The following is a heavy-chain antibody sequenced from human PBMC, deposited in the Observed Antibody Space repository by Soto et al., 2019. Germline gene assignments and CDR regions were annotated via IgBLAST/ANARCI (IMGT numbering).Heavy chain of an antibody. D-gene: IGHD1-26*01. J-gene: IGHJ4*02. Sequence: EVQLVESGGGLVQPGGSLRLSCAASGFTFSAHYMDWVRQAPGKGLEWVGRIKNKANSYTTEYAASVEGRFTISREDSQNSLYLQMNSLKTEDTAVYYCARVSLVGPSGGRYFDTGARDPRSPSPQ. CDR3: ARVSLVGPSGGRYFDT. CDR1: GFTFSAHY. CDR2: IKNKANSYTT. V-gene: IGHV3-72*01.